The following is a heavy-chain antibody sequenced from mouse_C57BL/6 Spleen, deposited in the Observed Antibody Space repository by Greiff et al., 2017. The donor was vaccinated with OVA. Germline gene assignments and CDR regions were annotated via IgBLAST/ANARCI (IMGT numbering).Heavy chain of an antibody. V-gene: IGHV1-34*01. J-gene: IGHJ2*01. CDR3: ARSGGTLYYFDY. CDR1: GYTFTDYY. Sequence: VQLQQSGPALVKPGASVKMSCKASGYTFTDYYMHWVKQSHGKSLEWIGYIYPNNGGNGYNQKFKGKATWTVDKSASTAYMEIRSLTSADSAVYYCARSGGTLYYFDYWGQGTTLTVSS. D-gene: IGHD1-1*02. CDR2: IYPNNGGN.